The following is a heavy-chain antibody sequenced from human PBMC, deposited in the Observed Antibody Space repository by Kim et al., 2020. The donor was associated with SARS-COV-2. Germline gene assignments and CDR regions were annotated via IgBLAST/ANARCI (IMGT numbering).Heavy chain of an antibody. Sequence: SVKVSCKASGGTFSSYAISWVRQAPGQGLEWMGGIIPIFGTANYAQKFQGRVTLTADESTSTAYMELSSLRSEDTAVYYCARGGSYCSSTSCYMFSFHYYYGMDAWGHGTTGTVSS. D-gene: IGHD2-2*02. V-gene: IGHV1-69*13. J-gene: IGHJ6*02. CDR2: IIPIFGTA. CDR3: ARGGSYCSSTSCYMFSFHYYYGMDA. CDR1: GGTFSSYA.